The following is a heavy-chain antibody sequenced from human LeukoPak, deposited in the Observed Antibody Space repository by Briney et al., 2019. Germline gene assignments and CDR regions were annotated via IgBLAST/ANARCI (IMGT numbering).Heavy chain of an antibody. Sequence: GGSLRLSCAASGFTVSSNYMSWVRQAPGKGLEWVSTITTSDGNTYYADSVKGRFTVSRDNSKNTLFLQMNSLGAEDTAVYYCAKDGGLWVSAHWGDSWGRGTLVTVSS. CDR3: AKDGGLWVSAHWGDS. CDR1: GFTVSSNY. D-gene: IGHD7-27*01. CDR2: ITTSDGNT. J-gene: IGHJ4*02. V-gene: IGHV3-23*01.